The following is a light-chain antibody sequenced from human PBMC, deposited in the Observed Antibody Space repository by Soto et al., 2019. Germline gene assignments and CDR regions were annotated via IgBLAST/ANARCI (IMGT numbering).Light chain of an antibody. J-gene: IGKJ5*01. CDR3: QQYDSLPIT. CDR1: QDISNF. Sequence: DIQMTQSPSSLSVSVVDRVTITCQASQDISNFLNWYQQKPGKAPKVLIYDASTLDTGVPSRFSGGGSGTDFTFSISSLQPEDIATYYCQQYDSLPITFGQGTRLEIK. V-gene: IGKV1-33*01. CDR2: DAS.